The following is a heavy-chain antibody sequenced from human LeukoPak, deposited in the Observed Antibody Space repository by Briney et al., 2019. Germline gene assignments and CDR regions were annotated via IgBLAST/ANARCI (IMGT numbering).Heavy chain of an antibody. CDR1: GFSISTGYY. CDR2: IYHSGNT. Sequence: SETLSLTCAVSGFSISTGYYWGWIRQPPGKGLEWIGNIYHSGNTYYNPSLKSRVTISVDTSKNQFSLKLNSVTAADTALYYCARLWDNWNSDNWGQGFLVTVSS. J-gene: IGHJ4*02. D-gene: IGHD1-1*01. V-gene: IGHV4-38-2*01. CDR3: ARLWDNWNSDN.